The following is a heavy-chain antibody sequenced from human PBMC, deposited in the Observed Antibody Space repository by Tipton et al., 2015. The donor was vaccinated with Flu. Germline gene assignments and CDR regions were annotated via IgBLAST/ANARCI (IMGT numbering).Heavy chain of an antibody. J-gene: IGHJ4*02. Sequence: SLRLSCAASGFTFSDYYMSWIRQAPGKGLEWVSYISSSGSTIYYADSVKGRFTISRDNAKNSLYLQMNSLRAEDTAAYYCARDITSTSNFDYWGQGTLVTVSS. CDR2: ISSSGSTI. CDR3: ARDITSTSNFDY. V-gene: IGHV3-11*04. CDR1: GFTFSDYY. D-gene: IGHD1-14*01.